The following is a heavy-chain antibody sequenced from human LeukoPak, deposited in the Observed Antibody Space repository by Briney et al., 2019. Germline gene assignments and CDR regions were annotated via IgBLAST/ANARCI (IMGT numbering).Heavy chain of an antibody. Sequence: ASVKVSCKASGYTFTGYYMHWVRQAPGQGLEWMGIINPSGGSTSYAQKFQGRVTMTRDTSTSTVYMELSSLRSEDTAVYYCARDRYCSGGSCVSFDYWGQGTLVTVSS. CDR2: INPSGGST. CDR3: ARDRYCSGGSCVSFDY. J-gene: IGHJ4*02. CDR1: GYTFTGYY. V-gene: IGHV1-46*01. D-gene: IGHD2-15*01.